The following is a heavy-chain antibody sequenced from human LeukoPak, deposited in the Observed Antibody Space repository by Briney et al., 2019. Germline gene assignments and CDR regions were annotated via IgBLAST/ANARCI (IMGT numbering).Heavy chain of an antibody. D-gene: IGHD2-21*02. CDR2: IYHSGST. J-gene: IGHJ4*02. V-gene: IGHV4-39*01. Sequence: SETLSLTCTVSGASISSSTYYWGWLREPPGKGLEWIVSIYHSGSTYYNPSLKRRLTISVDPSKNQFSLKLSSVTAADTAVYYCARHSRYCGGDCYSGVFWGGSNFDYWGQGTLVTVSS. CDR3: ARHSRYCGGDCYSGVFWGGSNFDY. CDR1: GASISSSTYY.